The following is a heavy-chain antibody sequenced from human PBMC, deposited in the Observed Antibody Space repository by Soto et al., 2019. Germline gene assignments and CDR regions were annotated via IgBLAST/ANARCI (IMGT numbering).Heavy chain of an antibody. CDR1: GGSISSYY. CDR3: ARATDFDY. Sequence: QVQLQESGPGLVKPSETLSLTCTVSGGSISSYYWSWIRQPPGKGLEWLGYIYSSGSTNYNPSLKSRVTISVDTSKNQFSLKLSSVTAADTAVYYCARATDFDYWGQGTLVTVSS. CDR2: IYSSGST. V-gene: IGHV4-59*01. J-gene: IGHJ4*02.